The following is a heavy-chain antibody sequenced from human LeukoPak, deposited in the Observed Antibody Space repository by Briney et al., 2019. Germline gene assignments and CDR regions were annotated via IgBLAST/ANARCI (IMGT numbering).Heavy chain of an antibody. CDR2: INPNSGGT. CDR3: ARGNLEGSKNQLRY. V-gene: IGHV1-2*02. J-gene: IGHJ4*02. Sequence: GASVKVSCKAFGYTFTSNYMHWGRHAPGQGLEWMGWINPNSGGTNYAQKFQGRVTMTRDTSISTAYMELSRLTSDDTAVYYCARGNLEGSKNQLRYWGQGTLVTVSS. D-gene: IGHD2-2*01. CDR1: GYTFTSNY.